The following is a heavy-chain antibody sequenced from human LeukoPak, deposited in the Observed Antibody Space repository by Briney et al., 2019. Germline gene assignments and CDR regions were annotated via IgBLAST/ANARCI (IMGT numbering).Heavy chain of an antibody. CDR2: IIPIFGTA. D-gene: IGHD4-17*01. J-gene: IGHJ4*02. Sequence: ASLKVSCKASGCTFSSYAISWVRQAPGQGLEWMGGIIPIFGTANYAQKFQGRVTITADESTSTAYMELSSLRSEDTAVYYCARDPTSHYGAGYWGQGTLVTVSS. CDR1: GCTFSSYA. V-gene: IGHV1-69*13. CDR3: ARDPTSHYGAGY.